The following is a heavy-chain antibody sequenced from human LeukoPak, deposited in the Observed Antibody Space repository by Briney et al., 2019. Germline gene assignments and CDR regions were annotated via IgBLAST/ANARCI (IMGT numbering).Heavy chain of an antibody. D-gene: IGHD2-2*01. CDR2: ISYDGSNK. CDR3: ARDWVVVVPAAIQSDY. Sequence: GRSLRLSCAASGFTFSSYAMHWVRQAPGKGLEWVAVISYDGSNKYYADPVKGRFTISRDNSKNTLYLQMNSLRAEDTAVYYCARDWVVVVPAAIQSDYWGQGTLVTVSS. V-gene: IGHV3-30-3*01. J-gene: IGHJ4*02. CDR1: GFTFSSYA.